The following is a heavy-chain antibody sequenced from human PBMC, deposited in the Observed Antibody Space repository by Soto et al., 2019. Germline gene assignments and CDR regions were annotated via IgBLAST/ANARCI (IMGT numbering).Heavy chain of an antibody. J-gene: IGHJ4*02. D-gene: IGHD3-3*01. CDR1: GFTFSSYG. Sequence: GGCMRLSCAASGFTFSSYGMNWVRQAPGKGLEWVSSISSSSSYIHYADSVKGRSTISRDNANNTLYLQMNRLRAEDTALYYCSKDPGYYNFFSAFSDYWGQGTLVTVSS. CDR2: ISSSSSYI. CDR3: SKDPGYYNFFSAFSDY. V-gene: IGHV3-21*04.